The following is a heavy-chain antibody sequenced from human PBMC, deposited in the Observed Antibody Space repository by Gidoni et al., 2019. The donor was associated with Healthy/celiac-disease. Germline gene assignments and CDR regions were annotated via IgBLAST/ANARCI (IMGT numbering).Heavy chain of an antibody. CDR3: ARDYYYDSSCAGDY. J-gene: IGHJ4*02. V-gene: IGHV1-46*03. CDR1: GYTFTSYY. Sequence: QVQLVQSGAEVKKPGASVKVSCKASGYTFTSYYMHWVRQAPGQGLEWMGIIQPSGGRKSYGQKFQGRGTMTRDKSTSTVYMELSSLRSEDTAVYYCARDYYYDSSCAGDYWGQGTLVTVSS. D-gene: IGHD3-22*01. CDR2: IQPSGGRK.